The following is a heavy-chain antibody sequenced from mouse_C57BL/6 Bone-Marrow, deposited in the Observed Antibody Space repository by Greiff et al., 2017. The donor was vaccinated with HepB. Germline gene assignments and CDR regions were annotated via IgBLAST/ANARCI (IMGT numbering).Heavy chain of an antibody. D-gene: IGHD2-12*01. Sequence: EVMLVESGGDLVKPGGSLKLSCAASGFTFSSYGMSWVRQTPDKRLEWVATISSGGSYTYYPDSVKGRFTISRDNAKNTLYLQMSSLKSEDTAMYYCARHPSYDGFAYWGQGTLVTVSA. CDR2: ISSGGSYT. CDR3: ARHPSYDGFAY. J-gene: IGHJ3*01. V-gene: IGHV5-6*01. CDR1: GFTFSSYG.